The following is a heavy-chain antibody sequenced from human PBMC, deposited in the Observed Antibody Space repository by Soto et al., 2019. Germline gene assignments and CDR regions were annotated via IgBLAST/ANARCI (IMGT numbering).Heavy chain of an antibody. V-gene: IGHV3-9*01. CDR3: AKGSCSASSCYSGFVAY. D-gene: IGHD2-15*01. Sequence: EVQLVESGGGLVQPGRSLRLSCTASGFTFHDYAIHWVRQVPGKGLEWVSGISCDSGNIGYADSVQGRFTISRDNAKKSLYLQMNSLRPEDTAFYYCAKGSCSASSCYSGFVAYWGQGTLVTVSS. J-gene: IGHJ4*02. CDR2: ISCDSGNI. CDR1: GFTFHDYA.